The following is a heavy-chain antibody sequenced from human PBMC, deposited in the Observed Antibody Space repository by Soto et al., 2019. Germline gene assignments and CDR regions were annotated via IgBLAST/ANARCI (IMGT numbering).Heavy chain of an antibody. D-gene: IGHD6-13*01. V-gene: IGHV3-23*01. CDR1: GFTFISYA. CDR3: AKNRPGIAAAGTEIYYYYYYGMDV. CDR2: ISCSGGST. J-gene: IGHJ6*02. Sequence: LRLSCAASGFTFISYAMSWVRQAQGKGLEWVSAISCSGGSTYYEDSVKGRFTISRDNSKNTLYLQMNSLRAEDTAVYYCAKNRPGIAAAGTEIYYYYYYGMDVSSQGITVTVSS.